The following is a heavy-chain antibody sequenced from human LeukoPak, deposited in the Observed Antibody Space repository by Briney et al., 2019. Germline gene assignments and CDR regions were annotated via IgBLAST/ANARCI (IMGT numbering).Heavy chain of an antibody. V-gene: IGHV4-38-2*02. CDR1: GYSISSGYY. Sequence: PSETLSLTCTVSGYSISSGYYWGWIRQPPGKGLEWIGSIYTSGSTDYNPSLKSRVTMSVDTSKNQFSLKLSSVTAADTAVYYCARDSGTTGEVKFDPWGQGTLVTVSS. J-gene: IGHJ5*02. CDR2: IYTSGST. CDR3: ARDSGTTGEVKFDP. D-gene: IGHD3-10*01.